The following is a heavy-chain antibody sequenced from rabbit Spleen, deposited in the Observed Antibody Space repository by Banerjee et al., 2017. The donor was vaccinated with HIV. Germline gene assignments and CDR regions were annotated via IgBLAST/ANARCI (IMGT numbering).Heavy chain of an antibody. D-gene: IGHD1-1*01. CDR1: GFDLSSGYD. CDR3: VRGVSGYGWTTRLAL. CDR2: IHSSRGST. J-gene: IGHJ3*01. V-gene: IGHV1S45*01. Sequence: QEQLEESGGDLVKPEGSLTLTCTASGFDLSSGYDMCWVRQAPGKGLEWIACIHSSRGSTAYANWAKGRFTISKTSSTVDLEMTSLTAADTATYFCVRGVSGYGWTTRLALWGPGTLVTVS.